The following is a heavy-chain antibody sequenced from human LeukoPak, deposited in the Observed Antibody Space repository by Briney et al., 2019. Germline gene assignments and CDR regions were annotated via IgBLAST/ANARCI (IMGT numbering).Heavy chain of an antibody. J-gene: IGHJ4*02. CDR2: IWYDGSNK. Sequence: GGSLRLSCAASGFTFSSYGMHWVRQAPGKGLEWVAVIWYDGSNKYYADSVKGRFTISRDNSKNTLYLQMNSLRAEDTAVYYCARGHLGIAAAGPLYYFDYWGQGTLVTVSS. V-gene: IGHV3-33*01. CDR1: GFTFSSYG. CDR3: ARGHLGIAAAGPLYYFDY. D-gene: IGHD6-13*01.